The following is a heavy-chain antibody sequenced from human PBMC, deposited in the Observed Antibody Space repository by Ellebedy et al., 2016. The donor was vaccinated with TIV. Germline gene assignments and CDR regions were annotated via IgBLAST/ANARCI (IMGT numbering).Heavy chain of an antibody. V-gene: IGHV3-7*01. D-gene: IGHD4-17*01. CDR3: ATDGSYGDFLSPTHAFEM. CDR1: EFTFSSYW. Sequence: GGSLRLSCAASEFTFSSYWMSWVRQAPGKGLEWVANINQDGSQKYYVDPVKGRFTISRDNVKNSLYLQLNGLRADDTAVYFCATDGSYGDFLSPTHAFEMWGQGTMITVSS. J-gene: IGHJ3*02. CDR2: INQDGSQK.